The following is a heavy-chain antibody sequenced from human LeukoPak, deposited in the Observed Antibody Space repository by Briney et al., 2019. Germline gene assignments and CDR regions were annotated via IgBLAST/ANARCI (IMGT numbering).Heavy chain of an antibody. CDR2: INPNSGGT. V-gene: IGHV1-2*02. CDR3: ARVVQPKDAFDI. D-gene: IGHD2-2*01. J-gene: IGHJ3*02. Sequence: ASVKVSCKAPGYTFTGYYMHWVRQAPGQGLEWMGWINPNSGGTNYAQKFQGRVTMTRDTSISTAYMELSRLRSDDTAVYYCARVVQPKDAFDIWGQGTMVTVSS. CDR1: GYTFTGYY.